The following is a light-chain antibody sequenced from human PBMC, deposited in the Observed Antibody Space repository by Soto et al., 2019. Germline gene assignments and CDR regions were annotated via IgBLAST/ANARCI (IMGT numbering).Light chain of an antibody. CDR2: GAS. Sequence: EIVLTQSPGTLSLSPGDRATLSCRASQSVSRSYSGWYQQKPGQAPRLLMYGASIRAAGVPDRFSGSGSGTEFTLTISRLEPEDFTVYYCHHYETFGQGTKVEIK. V-gene: IGKV3-20*01. CDR1: QSVSRSY. J-gene: IGKJ1*01. CDR3: HHYET.